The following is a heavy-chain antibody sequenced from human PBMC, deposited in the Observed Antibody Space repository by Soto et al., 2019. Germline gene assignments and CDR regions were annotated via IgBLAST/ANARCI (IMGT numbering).Heavy chain of an antibody. CDR1: GGSISSSSHH. Sequence: SETLSLTCTVSGGSISSSSHHWAWIRQPPGKGLEWIGYIYYSGSTYYNPSLKSRVTISVDTSKNQFSLKLSSVTAADTAVYYCARYNWNYVRYFDYWGQGTLVTVSS. V-gene: IGHV4-31*03. CDR3: ARYNWNYVRYFDY. CDR2: IYYSGST. D-gene: IGHD1-7*01. J-gene: IGHJ4*02.